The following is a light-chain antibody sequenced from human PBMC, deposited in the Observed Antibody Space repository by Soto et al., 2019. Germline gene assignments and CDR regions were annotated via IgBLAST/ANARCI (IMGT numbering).Light chain of an antibody. J-gene: IGLJ2*01. Sequence: QSVLTQPPSASGTPGQRVNISCSGSSSNIGSNYVYWYRQFPGTAPKLLIQRNNQRPSGVPARFFGSKSGTSASLAISGLRSEDEADYYCGGWDDSLSGPVFGGGTKLTVL. V-gene: IGLV1-47*01. CDR3: GGWDDSLSGPV. CDR1: SSNIGSNY. CDR2: RNN.